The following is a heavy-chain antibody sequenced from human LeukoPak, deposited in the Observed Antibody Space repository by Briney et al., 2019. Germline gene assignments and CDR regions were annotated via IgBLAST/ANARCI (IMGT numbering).Heavy chain of an antibody. V-gene: IGHV3-23*01. D-gene: IGHD3-22*01. CDR3: AKGVGSGSYYSLDY. J-gene: IGHJ4*02. CDR2: ISGTGGNT. Sequence: GGSLRLSCAASGFTFSNFAMSWVRQAPGKGLEWVSAISGTGGNTFYTDSVTGRFTISRDNSKNTLYVQMNSLRAEDTAVYYCAKGVGSGSYYSLDYWGQGTLVTVSS. CDR1: GFTFSNFA.